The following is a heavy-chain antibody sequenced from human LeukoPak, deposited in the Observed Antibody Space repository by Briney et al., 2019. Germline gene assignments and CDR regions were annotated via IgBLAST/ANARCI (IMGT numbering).Heavy chain of an antibody. J-gene: IGHJ6*03. D-gene: IGHD3-10*01. CDR3: ARGGGDYGSGSYIYYYYMDV. Sequence: ASVKVSCKASGYTFTSYDINWGRQATGQGLEWMGWMNPNSGNTGYAQKFQGRVTITRNTSISTAYMELSSLRSEDTAVYYCARGGGDYGSGSYIYYYYMDVWGKGTTVTVSS. CDR1: GYTFTSYD. V-gene: IGHV1-8*03. CDR2: MNPNSGNT.